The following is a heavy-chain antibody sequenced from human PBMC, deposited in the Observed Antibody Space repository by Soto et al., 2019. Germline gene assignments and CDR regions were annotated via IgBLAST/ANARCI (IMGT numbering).Heavy chain of an antibody. V-gene: IGHV3-30*03. CDR1: GFTFSSYG. CDR2: ISYDGSNK. CDR3: ASRSLYGSGSYPADY. Sequence: QVQLVESGGGVVQPGRSLRLSCAASGFTFSSYGMHWVRQAPGKGLEWVAVISYDGSNKYYADSVKGRFTISRDNSKNTLYRQMNSLRAEDTAVYYCASRSLYGSGSYPADYWGQGTLVTVSS. J-gene: IGHJ4*02. D-gene: IGHD3-10*01.